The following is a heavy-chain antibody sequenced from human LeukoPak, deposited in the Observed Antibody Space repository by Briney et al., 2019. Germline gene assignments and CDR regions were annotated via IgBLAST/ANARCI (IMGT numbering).Heavy chain of an antibody. CDR3: ARVRGIAAAGKGDNWFDP. V-gene: IGHV5-51*01. Sequence: GESLKISCKGSGYSFTSYWIGWVRQMPGKGLEWMGIIYPGDSDTRYSPSFQGQVTISADKSISTAYLQWSSLKASDTAMYYCARVRGIAAAGKGDNWFDPWGQGTLVTVSS. J-gene: IGHJ5*02. CDR1: GYSFTSYW. CDR2: IYPGDSDT. D-gene: IGHD6-13*01.